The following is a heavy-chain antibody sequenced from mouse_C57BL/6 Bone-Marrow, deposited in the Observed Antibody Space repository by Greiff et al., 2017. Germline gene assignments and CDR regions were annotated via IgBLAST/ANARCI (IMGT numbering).Heavy chain of an antibody. V-gene: IGHV1-75*01. CDR2: IFPGSGST. D-gene: IGHD1-1*01. J-gene: IGHJ4*01. CDR1: GYTFTDYY. Sequence: QVQLQQSGPELVKPGASVTISCKASGYTFTDYYINWVKQRPGQGLEWIGWIFPGSGSTYYNEKFKGKATLTVDKSSITACMLLSSLTSEDSAVYFCARRGVITTVVATYAMDYWGQGTSVTVSS. CDR3: ARRGVITTVVATYAMDY.